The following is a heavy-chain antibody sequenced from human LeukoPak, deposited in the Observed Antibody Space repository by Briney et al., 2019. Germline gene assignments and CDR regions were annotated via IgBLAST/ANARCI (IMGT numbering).Heavy chain of an antibody. D-gene: IGHD4-17*01. CDR1: GFTFSSYG. J-gene: IGHJ5*01. CDR2: IRSSSGYI. Sequence: GGSLRLSCAASGFTFSSYGIHWVRQAPGKGLEWVSSIRSSSGYIYYADSVKGRFTISRDNAKNSLYLQMNSLRAEDTAVYYCARSTSDDYGDSWGQGTLVTVSS. V-gene: IGHV3-21*01. CDR3: ARSTSDDYGDS.